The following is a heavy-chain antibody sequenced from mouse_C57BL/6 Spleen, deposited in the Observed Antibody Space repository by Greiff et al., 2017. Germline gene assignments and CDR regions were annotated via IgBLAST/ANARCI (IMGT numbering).Heavy chain of an antibody. CDR3: ARNWDVDYFDY. D-gene: IGHD4-1*01. V-gene: IGHV5-17*01. Sequence: EVKLVESGGGLVKPGGSLKLSCAASGFTLSDYGMHWVRQAPEKGLEWVAYISSGSSTIYYADTVKGRFTISRDNAKNTLFLQMTSLRSEDTAMYYCARNWDVDYFDYWGQGTTLTVSS. J-gene: IGHJ2*01. CDR2: ISSGSSTI. CDR1: GFTLSDYG.